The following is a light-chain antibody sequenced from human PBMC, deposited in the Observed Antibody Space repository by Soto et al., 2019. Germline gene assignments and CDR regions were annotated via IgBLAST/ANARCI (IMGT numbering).Light chain of an antibody. CDR2: GAS. J-gene: IGKJ5*01. CDR3: QQYNNWPLT. CDR1: QSFINN. V-gene: IGKV3-15*01. Sequence: EIVLTQSPGTLSLSPGKRATLSCRASQSFINNYLAWYHQKPGQAPRLLIYGASSRATGIPVRFSGSGSGTEFTLTISSLQSEDFAVYYCQQYNNWPLTFGQGTRLEI.